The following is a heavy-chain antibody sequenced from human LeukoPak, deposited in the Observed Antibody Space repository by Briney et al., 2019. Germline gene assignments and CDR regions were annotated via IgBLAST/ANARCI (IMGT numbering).Heavy chain of an antibody. D-gene: IGHD1-26*01. J-gene: IGHJ6*04. CDR2: ISSSSSAI. Sequence: GGSLRLSCAASGFSFSTSSMNWIRQAPGKGLEWISYISSSSSAIYYGDSVKGRFATSRDNAKNSLYLQMNSLRAEDTAIYYCARENWDLVAVPMDVWGKGTTVIVSS. CDR1: GFSFSTSS. V-gene: IGHV3-48*01. CDR3: ARENWDLVAVPMDV.